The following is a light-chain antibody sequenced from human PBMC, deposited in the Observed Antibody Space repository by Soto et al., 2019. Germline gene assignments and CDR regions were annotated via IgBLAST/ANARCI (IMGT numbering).Light chain of an antibody. CDR2: ANT. J-gene: IGLJ1*01. CDR3: QSYDSSLSGYV. CDR1: SSNIGAVYD. Sequence: QAVVTQPPSVSGAPGQRVTISCTGSSSNIGAVYDVHWYQQLPGTAPKLLIYANTNRPSGVPGRFSGSKSGTSASLAITGLQAEDEADYYCQSYDSSLSGYVFGTGTKLTVL. V-gene: IGLV1-40*01.